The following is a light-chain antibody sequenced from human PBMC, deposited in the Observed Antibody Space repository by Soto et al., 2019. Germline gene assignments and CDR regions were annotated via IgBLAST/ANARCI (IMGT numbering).Light chain of an antibody. CDR3: QSYDSSLSAGV. CDR1: SSNIGAGYD. CDR2: GNS. J-gene: IGLJ3*02. Sequence: QSVLTQPPSVSGAPGQRVTISCTGSSSNIGAGYDVHWYQQVPGAAPKLLIYGNSNRPSGVPDRLSASKSGTSASLAITGLQAEDEADYYCQSYDSSLSAGVFGGGTKLTVL. V-gene: IGLV1-40*01.